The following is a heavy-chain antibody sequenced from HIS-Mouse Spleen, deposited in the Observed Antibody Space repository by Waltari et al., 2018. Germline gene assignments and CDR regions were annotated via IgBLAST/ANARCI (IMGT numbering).Heavy chain of an antibody. V-gene: IGHV4-39*07. CDR1: GGSISSSSSS. CDR2: IYYSGRT. D-gene: IGHD6-13*01. CDR3: AREIPYSSSWYDWYFDL. J-gene: IGHJ2*01. Sequence: QLQLQESGPGLVKPSETLSLTCTVSGGSISSSSSSLGWIRQPPGKGLEWIGSIYYSGRTYYNPSLKSRVTISVDTSKNQFSLKLSSVTAADTAVYYCAREIPYSSSWYDWYFDLWGRGTLVTVSS.